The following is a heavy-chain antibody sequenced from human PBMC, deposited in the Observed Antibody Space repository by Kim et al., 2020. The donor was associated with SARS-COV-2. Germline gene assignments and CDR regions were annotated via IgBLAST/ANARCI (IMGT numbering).Heavy chain of an antibody. CDR3: ARDSIAVAGNYYYYYGMDV. CDR2: IWYDGSNK. Sequence: GGSLRLSCAASGFTFSSYGMHWVRQAPGKGLEWVAVIWYDGSNKYYADSVKGRFTISRDNSKNTLYLQMNSLRAEDTAVYYCARDSIAVAGNYYYYYGMDVWGQGTTVTVSS. J-gene: IGHJ6*02. V-gene: IGHV3-33*01. D-gene: IGHD6-19*01. CDR1: GFTFSSYG.